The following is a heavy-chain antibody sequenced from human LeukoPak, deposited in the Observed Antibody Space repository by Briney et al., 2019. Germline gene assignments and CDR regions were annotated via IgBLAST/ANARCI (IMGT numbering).Heavy chain of an antibody. J-gene: IGHJ6*03. CDR1: GFTFSNAW. CDR2: IKSKTYRRTT. Sequence: PGGSLRLSCAASGFTFSNAWMIWVRQAPGKGLEWVGRIKSKTYRRTTDYAAPVKGRFTISRDDSKNTLYLQMNSLKTEDTAVYYCTTVSYGSGSYYKGPTNYYYYYYMDVWGKGTTVTISS. CDR3: TTVSYGSGSYYKGPTNYYYYYYMDV. V-gene: IGHV3-15*01. D-gene: IGHD3-10*01.